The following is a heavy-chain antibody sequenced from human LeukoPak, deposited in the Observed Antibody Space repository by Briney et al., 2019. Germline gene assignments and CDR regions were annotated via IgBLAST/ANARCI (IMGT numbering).Heavy chain of an antibody. Sequence: GGSLRLSCAASGFTFSSYAMSWVRQAPGKGLEWVSAISGSGGSTYYADSVKGRFTISRDNSKNTLYLQMNSLRAEDTAVYYCARDGRGSSSWYGLGHFDYWGQGTLVTVSS. V-gene: IGHV3-23*01. D-gene: IGHD6-13*01. CDR1: GFTFSSYA. CDR2: ISGSGGST. CDR3: ARDGRGSSSWYGLGHFDY. J-gene: IGHJ4*02.